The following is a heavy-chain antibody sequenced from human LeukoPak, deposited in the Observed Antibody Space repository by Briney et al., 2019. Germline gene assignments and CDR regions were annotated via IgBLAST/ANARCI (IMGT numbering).Heavy chain of an antibody. D-gene: IGHD1-20*01. CDR1: EFTFSSYG. CDR3: ARGPNNYSLDY. V-gene: IGHV3-21*01. J-gene: IGHJ4*02. CDR2: ISGSSSFI. Sequence: PGGSLRLSCAASEFTFSSYGMYWVRQAPGKGLKWVSFISGSSSFIYYADSVKGRFTISRDNTKNSLYLQMNSLRAEDTAVYYCARGPNNYSLDYWGQGTLVTVSS.